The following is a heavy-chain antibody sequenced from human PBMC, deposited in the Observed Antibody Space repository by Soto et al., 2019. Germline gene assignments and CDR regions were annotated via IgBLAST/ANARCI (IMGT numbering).Heavy chain of an antibody. CDR3: VKIKRYSSKWPLI. V-gene: IGHV3-23*01. CDR2: ISGSGGIT. Sequence: EVQLLESGGDLVQPGGSLRLSCAVSGFTISTHGMSWVRQAPGKGLEWVSGISGSGGITYYADSVKGRFTISRDNPKNTLYLQMKSLRAEDTAAYFCVKIKRYSSKWPLIRGEGALVTVSS. D-gene: IGHD6-19*01. J-gene: IGHJ4*02. CDR1: GFTISTHG.